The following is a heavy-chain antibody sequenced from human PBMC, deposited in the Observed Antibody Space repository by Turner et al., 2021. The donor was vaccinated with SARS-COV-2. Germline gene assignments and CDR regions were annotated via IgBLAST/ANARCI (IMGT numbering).Heavy chain of an antibody. Sequence: EVQLVESGGGLVQPGGSLRLSCAASGFTFSSYWMHWVRQAPGKGLVWVSRIKSDGSSTIYADSVKGRFTISRDNAKNTLYLQMNRLRAEDTAVYYCARDGVGATTYLDYWGQGTLVTVSS. D-gene: IGHD1-26*01. CDR1: GFTFSSYW. CDR3: ARDGVGATTYLDY. CDR2: IKSDGSST. V-gene: IGHV3-74*01. J-gene: IGHJ4*02.